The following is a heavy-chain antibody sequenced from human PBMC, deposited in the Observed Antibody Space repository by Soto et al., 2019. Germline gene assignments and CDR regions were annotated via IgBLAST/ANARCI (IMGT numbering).Heavy chain of an antibody. V-gene: IGHV4-59*01. CDR1: GASISSYY. D-gene: IGHD3-3*01. J-gene: IGHJ4*02. CDR3: ARESDWSGYFVF. Sequence: SETLSLTCTVSGASISSYYWSWVRQTPGKTLEWIGYIYYNRKTDYNPSLKSRVTISVDTSKSQVSLKLTSVSAADTAVYYCARESDWSGYFVFWGQGSPVTVSS. CDR2: IYYNRKT.